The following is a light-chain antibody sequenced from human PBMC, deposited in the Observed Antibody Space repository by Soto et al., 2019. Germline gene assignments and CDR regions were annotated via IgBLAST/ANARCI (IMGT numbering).Light chain of an antibody. CDR3: QQYGSSPYT. V-gene: IGKV3D-20*01. CDR1: QSVSSSY. Sequence: EIVLTQSPATLSLSPGERATLSCGASQSVSSSYLAWYQQKPGLAPRLLIYDASSRATGIPDRFSGSGSGVGCSVGVRGREGEDFAVYYCQQYGSSPYTFGQGTKLEIK. J-gene: IGKJ2*01. CDR2: DAS.